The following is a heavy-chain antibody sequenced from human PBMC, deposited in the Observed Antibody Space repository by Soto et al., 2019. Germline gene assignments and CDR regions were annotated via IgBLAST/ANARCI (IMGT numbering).Heavy chain of an antibody. CDR3: ARGSGGGWFFFDY. CDR1: GYTFTGYY. Sequence: ASVKVSCKASGYTFTGYYIHWVRQAPGQGLEWMGWINPNSGGTNYAQKFQGRVTMTRDTSISTAYMELSRLRSDDTAVYYCARGSGGGWFFFDYWGRGTLVTVSS. J-gene: IGHJ4*02. D-gene: IGHD6-19*01. CDR2: INPNSGGT. V-gene: IGHV1-2*02.